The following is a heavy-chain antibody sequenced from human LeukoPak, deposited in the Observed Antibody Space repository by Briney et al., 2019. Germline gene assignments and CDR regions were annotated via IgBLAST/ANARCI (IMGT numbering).Heavy chain of an antibody. CDR2: IRYDGSNK. CDR1: GFTFSSYP. CDR3: ARGSIAAADDFFDY. V-gene: IGHV3-30*02. Sequence: GGSLRLSCAASGFTFSSYPMHWVRQAPGKGLEWVAFIRYDGSNKYYADPVKGRFTISRDNFKNTLYVQMNSLRAEDTAVYYCARGSIAAADDFFDYWGQGTLVTVSS. D-gene: IGHD6-13*01. J-gene: IGHJ4*02.